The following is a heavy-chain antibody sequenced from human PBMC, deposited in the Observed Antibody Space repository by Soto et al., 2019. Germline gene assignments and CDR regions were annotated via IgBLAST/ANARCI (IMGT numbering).Heavy chain of an antibody. D-gene: IGHD3-22*01. Sequence: PSETLALTCAVYGGSFSGYYWSWIRQPPGKGLEWIGEINHSGSTNYNPSLKSRVTISVDTSKNHFSLKLSSVTAADTAVYYCAAYDSSTYNPDREFDCWGQG. CDR3: AAYDSSTYNPDREFDC. V-gene: IGHV4-34*09. CDR2: INHSGST. CDR1: GGSFSGYY. J-gene: IGHJ4*02.